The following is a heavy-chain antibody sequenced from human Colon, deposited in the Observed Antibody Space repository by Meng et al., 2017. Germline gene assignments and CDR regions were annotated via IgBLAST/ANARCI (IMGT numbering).Heavy chain of an antibody. CDR2: IYSSGSS. CDR3: TAGRTGSAPCDH. Sequence: GQLLESGPGLVQPSQTLSLTCTVSGGSISGGSYYWSWIRQLPGKGLEWIGYIYSSGSSYYNPSLKTRATLSVDTSKNQFSLKLTSMTAADTAVYYCTAGRTGSAPCDHWGKGTLVTVSS. D-gene: IGHD1/OR15-1a*01. CDR1: GGSISGGSYY. J-gene: IGHJ4*02. V-gene: IGHV4-31*06.